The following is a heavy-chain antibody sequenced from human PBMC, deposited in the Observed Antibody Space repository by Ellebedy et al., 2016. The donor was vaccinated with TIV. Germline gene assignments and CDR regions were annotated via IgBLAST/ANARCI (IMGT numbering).Heavy chain of an antibody. CDR2: MHPTGTT. CDR1: GGSISNYY. J-gene: IGHJ2*01. V-gene: IGHV4-4*07. Sequence: MPSETLSLTCTVSGGSISNYYWTWIRQSAGKPMEWIGRMHPTGTTDYNPSLKSRVSMSVDTSQGRFSLKLKSVTAADTAVYYCARGYRGSGYFDLWGRGTLVTVSS. CDR3: ARGYRGSGYFDL. D-gene: IGHD1-14*01.